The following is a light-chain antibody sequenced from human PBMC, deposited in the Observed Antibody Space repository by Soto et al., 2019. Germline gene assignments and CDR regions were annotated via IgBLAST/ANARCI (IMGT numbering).Light chain of an antibody. J-gene: IGKJ2*01. V-gene: IGKV3-15*01. CDR1: QSISSK. Sequence: DIVMTQSPATLSLSPGERATLSCRASQSISSKLAWYQHNPGQAPRLLIYAASTRASGIPARFSGGGSGTEFSLTITSLQSEDFAIYYCQQYKNWPPMYTFGQGTRLEI. CDR3: QQYKNWPPMYT. CDR2: AAS.